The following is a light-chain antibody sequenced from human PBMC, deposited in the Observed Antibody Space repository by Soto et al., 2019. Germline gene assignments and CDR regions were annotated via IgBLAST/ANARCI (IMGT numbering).Light chain of an antibody. CDR2: GAS. V-gene: IGKV3-15*01. CDR3: EHYDAWLIT. J-gene: IGKJ4*02. Sequence: IGMTTNTATLSVSQGERATLSCRASQSVSSNLAWYQQKPGQAPRLLIYGASTSATGTPARFSGSGSGTEFTRIPICLQSEDVAVDNCEHYDAWLITFGGGTKVDI. CDR1: QSVSSN.